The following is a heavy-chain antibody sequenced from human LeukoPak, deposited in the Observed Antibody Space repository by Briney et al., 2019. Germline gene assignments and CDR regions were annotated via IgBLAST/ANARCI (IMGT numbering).Heavy chain of an antibody. CDR2: INPSGGST. J-gene: IGHJ6*02. D-gene: IGHD2-15*01. Sequence: ASVKVSCKASGYTFTSYYMHWVRQAPGQGLEWMGIINPSGGSTSYAQKFQGRVTMTRDTSTSTVYMELSSLRSEDTAVYYCARDRSGYEVAATAYYYYGMDVWGQGTTVTVSS. CDR1: GYTFTSYY. V-gene: IGHV1-46*03. CDR3: ARDRSGYEVAATAYYYYGMDV.